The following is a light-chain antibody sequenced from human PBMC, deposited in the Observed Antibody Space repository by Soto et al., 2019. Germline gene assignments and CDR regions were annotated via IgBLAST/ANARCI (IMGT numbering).Light chain of an antibody. Sequence: DIQMTQSPSSLSASVGDRVTITCQASQDITNYVNWYQQKKPGTAPKLLIYDASNLETGVPSRFSGGGSGTTFTFTILSLQPEDIATYYCQQYDNIPLTFGGGTKVEIK. J-gene: IGKJ4*01. CDR3: QQYDNIPLT. CDR1: QDITNY. CDR2: DAS. V-gene: IGKV1-33*01.